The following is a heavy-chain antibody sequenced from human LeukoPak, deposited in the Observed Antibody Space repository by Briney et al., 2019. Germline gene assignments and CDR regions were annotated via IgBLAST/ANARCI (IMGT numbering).Heavy chain of an antibody. J-gene: IGHJ4*02. D-gene: IGHD5-24*01. CDR1: GASLSSYY. V-gene: IGHV4-59*01. Sequence: SETLSLTCTVSGASLSSYYCSWIRQSPGKGLEWIGLISYSGSTKYNSSLKSRVTVSADTSKSPCSLKLSSVTAADTAVYYCVGGAGWLPDYWGQGTLVTVSS. CDR3: VGGAGWLPDY. CDR2: ISYSGST.